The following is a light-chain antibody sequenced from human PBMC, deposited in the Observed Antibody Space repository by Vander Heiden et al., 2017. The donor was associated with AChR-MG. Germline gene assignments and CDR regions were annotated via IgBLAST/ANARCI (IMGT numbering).Light chain of an antibody. CDR2: DMS. Sequence: DTQMTQSPSSISASVGDRVTITCRASQSISHYLNWYRQRPGETPDLLIYDMSTLQTGVPSRFSGSGSGTDFTLTISSLQPEDFATYYCQQSYTSPYGFGPGTKVELK. CDR3: QQSYTSPYG. J-gene: IGKJ3*01. CDR1: QSISHY. V-gene: IGKV1-39*01.